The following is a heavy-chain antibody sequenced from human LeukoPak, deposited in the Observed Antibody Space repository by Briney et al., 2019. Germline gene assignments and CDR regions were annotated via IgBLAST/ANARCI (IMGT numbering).Heavy chain of an antibody. CDR3: ARDNTPDHYYEVDWFDP. CDR1: GGSISPYY. D-gene: IGHD3-22*01. CDR2: VSYRGHT. Sequence: SETLSLTCSVSGGSISPYYWSWIRQPPGKGLEWIGYVSYRGHTNYNPSLESRVTISLDTSKNQFSLKLSSVTAADTAVYYCARDNTPDHYYEVDWFDPWGQGTLVTVSS. V-gene: IGHV4-59*01. J-gene: IGHJ5*02.